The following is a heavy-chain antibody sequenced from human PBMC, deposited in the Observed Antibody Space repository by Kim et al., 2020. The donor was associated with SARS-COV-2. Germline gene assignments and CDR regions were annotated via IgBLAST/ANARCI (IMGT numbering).Heavy chain of an antibody. J-gene: IGHJ6*02. CDR2: IRSKANSYAT. Sequence: GGSLRLSCAASGFTFSGSAMHWVRQASGKGLEWVGRIRSKANSYATAYAASVKGRFTISRDDSKNTAYLQMNSLKTEDTAVYYCTRHEELELFYYYYGMDVWGQGTTVTVSS. CDR3: TRHEELELFYYYYGMDV. V-gene: IGHV3-73*01. D-gene: IGHD1-7*01. CDR1: GFTFSGSA.